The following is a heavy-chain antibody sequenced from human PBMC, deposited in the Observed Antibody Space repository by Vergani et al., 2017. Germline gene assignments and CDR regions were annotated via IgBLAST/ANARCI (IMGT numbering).Heavy chain of an antibody. Sequence: QLQLQESGPGLVKPSETLSLTCTVSGGSISSSSYYWGWIRQPPGKGLDWIGSIYYSGSTYYNPSLKSWVPISVDTSKNPFSLKLSSVTAAATAVYYCAXETGYSYGKRANGYFDLWGRGTLVTVSS. CDR3: AXETGYSYGKRANGYFDL. CDR1: GGSISSSSYY. V-gene: IGHV4-39*07. J-gene: IGHJ2*01. CDR2: IYYSGST. D-gene: IGHD5-18*01.